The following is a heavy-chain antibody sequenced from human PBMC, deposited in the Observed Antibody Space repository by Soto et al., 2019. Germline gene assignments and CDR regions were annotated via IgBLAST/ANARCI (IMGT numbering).Heavy chain of an antibody. Sequence: GGSLRLSCAASGFTFSIYWMHWVRQAPGKGLVWVSRINSDGSSTSYADSVKGRFTISRDNAKNTLYLQMNSLRAEDTAVYYCARGRGYYDFWSGHYGMDVWGQGTTVTVSS. D-gene: IGHD3-3*01. J-gene: IGHJ6*02. CDR3: ARGRGYYDFWSGHYGMDV. CDR2: INSDGSST. V-gene: IGHV3-74*01. CDR1: GFTFSIYW.